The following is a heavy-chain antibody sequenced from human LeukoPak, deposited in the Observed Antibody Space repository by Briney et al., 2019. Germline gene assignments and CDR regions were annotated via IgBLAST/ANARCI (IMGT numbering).Heavy chain of an antibody. J-gene: IGHJ4*02. V-gene: IGHV1-69*04. CDR2: IIPILGIA. CDR1: GGTFSSYA. D-gene: IGHD2-2*01. CDR3: ARRGYCSSTICSVSPFDY. Sequence: GASVKVSCKASGGTFSSYAISWVRQAPGQGLEWMGRIIPILGIANYAQKFQGRVTITADKSTSTAYMELSSLRSEDTAVYYCARRGYCSSTICSVSPFDYWGQGTLVTVSS.